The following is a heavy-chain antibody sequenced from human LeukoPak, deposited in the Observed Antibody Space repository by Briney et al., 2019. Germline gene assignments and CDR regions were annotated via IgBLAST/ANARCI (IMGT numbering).Heavy chain of an antibody. CDR2: IYENGGTT. V-gene: IGHV3-23*01. D-gene: IGHD5-24*01. CDR1: GFTFRSHA. CDR3: ARVTIGRWLQKFGDWGCFDY. Sequence: GGSLRLSCVGSGFTFRSHAMSWVRQAPEKGLEFVSGIYENGGTTYYADSVKGRFTISRDNSKNTLYLQMNSLRAEDTAVYYCARVTIGRWLQKFGDWGCFDYWGQGTLVTVSS. J-gene: IGHJ4*02.